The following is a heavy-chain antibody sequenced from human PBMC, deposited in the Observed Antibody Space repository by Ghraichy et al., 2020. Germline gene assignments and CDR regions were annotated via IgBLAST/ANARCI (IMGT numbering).Heavy chain of an antibody. D-gene: IGHD3-10*01. J-gene: IGHJ6*02. CDR1: GFTFSSYW. CDR2: MNSDGSRI. Sequence: GGSLRLSCAASGFTFSSYWMHWVRQAPGKGLVWVSRMNSDGSRITYADSVKGRFTISRDNAKNMRYLQMNSLGAEDTAVYYCERGGAEGSGAYYGMDVWGQGTTVTVSS. V-gene: IGHV3-74*01. CDR3: ERGGAEGSGAYYGMDV.